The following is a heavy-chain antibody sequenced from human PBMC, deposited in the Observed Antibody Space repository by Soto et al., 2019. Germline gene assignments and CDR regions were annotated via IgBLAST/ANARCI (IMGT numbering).Heavy chain of an antibody. CDR1: GGTFSSYA. CDR2: IIPIFGTA. Sequence: ASVKVSCKASGGTFSSYAISWVRQAPGQGLEWMGGIIPIFGTANYAQKFQGRVTITADKSTSTAYMELSSLRSEDTAVYYCARGGRCTNGVCYTTSRLYYYYGMDVWGQGTTVTVSS. CDR3: ARGGRCTNGVCYTTSRLYYYYGMDV. D-gene: IGHD2-8*01. J-gene: IGHJ6*02. V-gene: IGHV1-69*06.